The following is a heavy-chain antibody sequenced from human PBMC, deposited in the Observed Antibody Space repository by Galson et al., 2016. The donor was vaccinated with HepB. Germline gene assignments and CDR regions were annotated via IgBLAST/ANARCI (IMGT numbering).Heavy chain of an antibody. V-gene: IGHV3-48*03. Sequence: SLRLSCAASGFALSSFHMNWVRQTPGKGLEWLSYISSSRNTIDYADSVKGRFTISRDDAKNSLYLQMNNLSVGDTSIYHCAEDVGWLRFAFGSWGQGTLVTVSS. D-gene: IGHD5-12*01. CDR1: GFALSSFH. CDR2: ISSSRNTI. J-gene: IGHJ5*01. CDR3: AEDVGWLRFAFGS.